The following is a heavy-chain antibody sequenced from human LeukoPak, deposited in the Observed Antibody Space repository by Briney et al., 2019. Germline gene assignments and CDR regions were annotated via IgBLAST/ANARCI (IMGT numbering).Heavy chain of an antibody. CDR1: GGTFSSYA. V-gene: IGHV1-69*04. D-gene: IGHD3-22*01. Sequence: ASVKVSCKASGGTFSSYAISWVRQAPGQGLEWMGRIIPILGIANYAQKFQGRVTITADKSTSTAYMELSSLRSEDTAVYYCARDNVVSYFDYWAREPWSPSPQ. CDR2: IIPILGIA. J-gene: IGHJ4*02. CDR3: ARDNVVSYFDY.